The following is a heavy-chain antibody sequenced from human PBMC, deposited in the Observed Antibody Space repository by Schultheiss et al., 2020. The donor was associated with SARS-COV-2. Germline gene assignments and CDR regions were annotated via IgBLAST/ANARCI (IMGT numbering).Heavy chain of an antibody. J-gene: IGHJ4*02. CDR2: ISSSGSTI. V-gene: IGHV3-11*01. CDR3: AKEEGYCSSTSCYHFDY. CDR1: GFTVSSNY. D-gene: IGHD2-2*01. Sequence: GGSLRLSCAASGFTVSSNYMSWVRQAPGKGLEWVSYISSSGSTIYYADSVKGRFTISRDNSKNTLYLQMNSLRAEDTAVYYCAKEEGYCSSTSCYHFDYWGQGTLVTVSS.